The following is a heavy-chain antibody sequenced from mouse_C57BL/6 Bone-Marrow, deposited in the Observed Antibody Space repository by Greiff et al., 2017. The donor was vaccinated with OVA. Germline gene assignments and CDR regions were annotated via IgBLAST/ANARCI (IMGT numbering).Heavy chain of an antibody. CDR3: ARSYYYGSSYDWFAY. CDR2: ISNGGGST. V-gene: IGHV5-12*01. CDR1: GFTFSDYY. Sequence: EVKLVESGGGLVQPGGSLKLSCAASGFTFSDYYMYWVRQTPEKRLEWVAYISNGGGSTYYPDTVKGRFTISRDNAKNTLYLQMSRLKSEDTAMYYCARSYYYGSSYDWFAYWGQGTLVTVSA. D-gene: IGHD1-1*01. J-gene: IGHJ3*01.